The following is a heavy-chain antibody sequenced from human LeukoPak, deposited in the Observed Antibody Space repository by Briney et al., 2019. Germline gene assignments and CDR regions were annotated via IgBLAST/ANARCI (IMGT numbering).Heavy chain of an antibody. CDR2: INHSGST. D-gene: IGHD7-27*01. Sequence: SETLSLTCAVYGGSFSGCYWSWMRQPPGKGLEWIGEINHSGSTNYNPSLTSRVTISVDTSKNQYSLKLRSVPAPDTAVYYCARGGWGRSTGRKFDYWGQGTLVTVSS. CDR1: GGSFSGCY. V-gene: IGHV4-34*01. J-gene: IGHJ4*02. CDR3: ARGGWGRSTGRKFDY.